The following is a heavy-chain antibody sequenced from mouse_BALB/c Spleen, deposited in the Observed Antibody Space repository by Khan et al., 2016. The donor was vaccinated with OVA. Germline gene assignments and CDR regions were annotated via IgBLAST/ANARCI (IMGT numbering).Heavy chain of an antibody. CDR2: IYPSDGRT. J-gene: IGHJ2*01. CDR1: GYTFTNYW. Sequence: VQLQQSGAELVKPGASVKLSCKASGYTFTNYWVHWVKQRPGQGLEWIGEIYPSDGRTNYNEKFKSKATLTVDTSSSPAYMQLSSLTSADSAIYYCARNAYFGNYFDSWGQGTTLTVSS. CDR3: ARNAYFGNYFDS. D-gene: IGHD2-10*01. V-gene: IGHV1S81*02.